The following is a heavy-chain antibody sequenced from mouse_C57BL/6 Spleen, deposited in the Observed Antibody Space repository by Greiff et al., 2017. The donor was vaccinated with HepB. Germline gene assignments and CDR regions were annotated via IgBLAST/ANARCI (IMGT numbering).Heavy chain of an antibody. J-gene: IGHJ4*01. Sequence: QVHVKQPGAELVKPGASVKMSCKASGYTFTSYWITWVKQRPGQGLEWIGDIYPGSGSTNYNEKFKSKATLTVDTSSSTAYMQLSSLTSEDSAVYYCARGWDDYYAMDYWGQGTSVTVSS. CDR1: GYTFTSYW. V-gene: IGHV1-55*01. CDR3: ARGWDDYYAMDY. D-gene: IGHD4-1*01. CDR2: IYPGSGST.